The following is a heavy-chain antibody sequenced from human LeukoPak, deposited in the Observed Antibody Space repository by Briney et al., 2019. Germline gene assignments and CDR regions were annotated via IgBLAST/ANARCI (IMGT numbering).Heavy chain of an antibody. D-gene: IGHD3-10*01. J-gene: IGHJ4*02. CDR1: GGSISSNRYY. CDR3: ARDYYGSGSYLDY. V-gene: IGHV4-39*02. CDR2: IHYSGST. Sequence: SETLSLTCTVSGGSISSNRYYWGWIRQPPGKGLEWIGNIHYSGSTYYNPSLKTRVTISEDTSKNQFSLKLTSVTAADTAVYYCARDYYGSGSYLDYWGQGTLVTVSS.